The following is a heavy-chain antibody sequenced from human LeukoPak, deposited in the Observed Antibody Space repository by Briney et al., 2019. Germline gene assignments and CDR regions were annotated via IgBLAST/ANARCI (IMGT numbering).Heavy chain of an antibody. CDR2: ISSGSGTI. V-gene: IGHV3-11*01. Sequence: GGSLSLSCVAYGFTFSDYYMSWIRPAPGKGLEWVSYISSGSGTIYYADSVKGRFTISRDNAKNSLYLQMNSLRAEDTAAYYCARTRYPNTFDIWGQGTMVTVSS. J-gene: IGHJ3*02. CDR3: ARTRYPNTFDI. D-gene: IGHD1-26*01. CDR1: GFTFSDYY.